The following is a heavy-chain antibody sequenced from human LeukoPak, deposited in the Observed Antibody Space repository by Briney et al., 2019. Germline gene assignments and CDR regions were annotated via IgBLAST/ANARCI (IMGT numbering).Heavy chain of an antibody. Sequence: PGGSLRLSCAASGFTFSSYWMSWVRQAPGKGLEWVANIKQDGSEKYYVDSVKGRFTISRDNAKNSLYLQMNSLRAEDTAVYCCARDMQTSLYDILTGYPSYYFDYWGQGTLVTVSS. CDR2: IKQDGSEK. CDR3: ARDMQTSLYDILTGYPSYYFDY. CDR1: GFTFSSYW. V-gene: IGHV3-7*04. J-gene: IGHJ4*02. D-gene: IGHD3-9*01.